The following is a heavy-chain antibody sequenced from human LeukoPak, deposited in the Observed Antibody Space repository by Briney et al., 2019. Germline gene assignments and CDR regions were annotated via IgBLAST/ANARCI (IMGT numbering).Heavy chain of an antibody. Sequence: ASVKVSCKASGYTFTSYGISWVRQAPGQGLEWMGGIIPIFGTANYAQKFQGRVTITADKSTSTANMELSSLRSEDTAVYYCARRDRWLHAWFDPWGQGTLITVSS. CDR3: ARRDRWLHAWFDP. J-gene: IGHJ5*02. V-gene: IGHV1-69*06. D-gene: IGHD5-24*01. CDR2: IIPIFGTA. CDR1: GYTFTSYG.